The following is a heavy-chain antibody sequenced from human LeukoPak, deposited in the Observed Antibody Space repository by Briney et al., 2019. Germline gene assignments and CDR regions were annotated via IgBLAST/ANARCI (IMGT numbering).Heavy chain of an antibody. CDR3: ARDLLGYCSSTSCYLFDY. Sequence: ASVKVSCKASGYTFTGYYMHWVRQAPGQGLEWMGWINPNSGGTNYAQKFRGRVTMTRDTSISTAYMELSRLRSDDTAVYYCARDLLGYCSSTSCYLFDYWGQGTLVTVSS. V-gene: IGHV1-2*02. D-gene: IGHD2-2*01. J-gene: IGHJ4*02. CDR1: GYTFTGYY. CDR2: INPNSGGT.